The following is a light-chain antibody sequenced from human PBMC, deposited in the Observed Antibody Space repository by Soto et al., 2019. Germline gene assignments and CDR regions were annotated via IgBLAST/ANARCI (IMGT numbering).Light chain of an antibody. CDR2: AAS. CDR1: ETISTF. V-gene: IGKV1-39*01. Sequence: DIQLTQSPSSLSASVVDRVTMTCLASETISTFLNWYQHKPGKAPKLLISAASRLQSGVPPRFSGSGSGTDFTLTINSLRPEDFASYYCQQSYSSSPITFGPGTRLEIK. CDR3: QQSYSSSPIT. J-gene: IGKJ5*01.